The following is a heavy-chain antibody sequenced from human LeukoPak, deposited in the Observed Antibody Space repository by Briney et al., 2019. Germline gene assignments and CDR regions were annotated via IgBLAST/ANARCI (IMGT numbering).Heavy chain of an antibody. CDR2: IYYSGST. D-gene: IGHD3-10*01. CDR1: GGSISSYY. CDR3: ASSTMVRGSSFWFDP. V-gene: IGHV4-59*01. J-gene: IGHJ5*02. Sequence: SETLSLTCTVSGGSISSYYWSWIRQPPGKGLEWIGYIYYSGSTNYNPSLKSRVTISVDPSKNQFSLKLSSVTAADTAVYYCASSTMVRGSSFWFDPWGQGTLVTVSS.